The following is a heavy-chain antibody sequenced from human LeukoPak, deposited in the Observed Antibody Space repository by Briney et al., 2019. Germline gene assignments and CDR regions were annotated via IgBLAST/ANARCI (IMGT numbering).Heavy chain of an antibody. Sequence: GGSLRLSCAASGFTFSSYAMHWVRQAPGKGLEWVAVISYDGSNKYYADSVKGRFTISRDNSKNTLYLQMNSLRAEDTAVYYCARDWLGRSLWYYFDYWGQGTLVTVSS. D-gene: IGHD6-19*01. V-gene: IGHV3-30-3*01. J-gene: IGHJ4*02. CDR2: ISYDGSNK. CDR1: GFTFSSYA. CDR3: ARDWLGRSLWYYFDY.